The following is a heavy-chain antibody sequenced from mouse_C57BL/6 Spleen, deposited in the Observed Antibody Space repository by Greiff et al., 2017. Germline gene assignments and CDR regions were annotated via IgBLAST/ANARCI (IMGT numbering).Heavy chain of an antibody. V-gene: IGHV1-69*01. CDR1: GYTFTSYW. Sequence: VQLQQPGAELVMPGASVKLSCKASGYTFTSYWMHWVKQRPGQGLEWIGEIDPSDSYPNYNQKFKGKSTLTVDKSSSTAYMQLSSLTSEDSAVYYCARGLRLQMDYWGQGTSVTVSS. J-gene: IGHJ4*01. CDR2: IDPSDSYP. CDR3: ARGLRLQMDY. D-gene: IGHD3-2*02.